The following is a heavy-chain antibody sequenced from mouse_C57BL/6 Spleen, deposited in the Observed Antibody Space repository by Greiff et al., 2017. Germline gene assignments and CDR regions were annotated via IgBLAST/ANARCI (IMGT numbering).Heavy chain of an antibody. J-gene: IGHJ4*01. CDR2: INPSNGGT. CDR3: ARNGALYGNCRGDAMDY. CDR1: GYTFTSYW. D-gene: IGHD2-1*01. Sequence: QVQLQQPGTELVKPGASVKLSCKASGYTFTSYWMHWVKQRPGQGLEWIGNINPSNGGTNYNEKFKSKATLTVDKSSSTAYMQLSSLTSEDSAVYYCARNGALYGNCRGDAMDYWGQGTSVTVSS. V-gene: IGHV1-53*01.